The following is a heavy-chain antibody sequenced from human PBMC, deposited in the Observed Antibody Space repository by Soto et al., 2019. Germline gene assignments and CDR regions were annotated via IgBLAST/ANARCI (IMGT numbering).Heavy chain of an antibody. CDR2: IYYTGNT. CDR3: ARLLHDSRGYYYFDN. CDR1: GGSISSSSYY. D-gene: IGHD3-22*01. V-gene: IGHV4-39*01. J-gene: IGHJ4*02. Sequence: SETLSLTCTVSGGSISSSSYYWGWIRQPPGKGLEWIGSIYYTGNTYDNPSLKSRVITSVDTSKNQFSLKLISVTAADSAVYYCARLLHDSRGYYYFDNWGKGTLVTVSS.